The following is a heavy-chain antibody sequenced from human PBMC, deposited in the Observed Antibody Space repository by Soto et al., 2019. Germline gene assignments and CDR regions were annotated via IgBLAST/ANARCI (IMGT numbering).Heavy chain of an antibody. CDR3: ARVLEDYYYYYMDV. V-gene: IGHV1-18*01. J-gene: IGHJ6*03. CDR2: ISAYNGNT. Sequence: ASVKVSCKASGYTFTSYGISWVRQAPGQGLEWMGWISAYNGNTNYAQKLQGRVTMTTDTSTSTAYMELRSLRSDDTAVYYCARVLEDYYYYYMDVWGKGTTVTVSS. D-gene: IGHD1-1*01. CDR1: GYTFTSYG.